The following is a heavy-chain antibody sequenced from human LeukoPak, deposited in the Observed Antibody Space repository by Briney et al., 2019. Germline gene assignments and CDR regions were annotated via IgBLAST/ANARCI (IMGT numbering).Heavy chain of an antibody. CDR3: ASGRGDYAYYFDY. CDR1: VFTFSSYA. D-gene: IGHD4-17*01. V-gene: IGHV3-30*01. CDR2: ISYDGSNK. Sequence: GGSLRLSCAASVFTFSSYAMHGVRQAPGKGLEGVAVISYDGSNKYYADSVKGRFTISRDNSKNTLYLQMNSLRAEDTAVYYCASGRGDYAYYFDYWGQGTLVTVSS. J-gene: IGHJ4*02.